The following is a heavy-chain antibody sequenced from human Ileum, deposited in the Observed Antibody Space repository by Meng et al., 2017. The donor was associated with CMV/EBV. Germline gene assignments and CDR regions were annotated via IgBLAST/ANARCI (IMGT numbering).Heavy chain of an antibody. CDR2: INPNSGGS. Sequence: QVQLVQSGAEVKKPGAPVKVSCKASGYTFTGYYMHWVRQAPGQGLEWMGWINPNSGGSNYAQKFQGRVTMTRDTSISTAYMELSRLRSDDTAVYYCARDGFPTYYDFWSGYGYFDYWGQGTLVTVSS. D-gene: IGHD3-3*01. V-gene: IGHV1-2*02. CDR1: GYTFTGYY. CDR3: ARDGFPTYYDFWSGYGYFDY. J-gene: IGHJ4*02.